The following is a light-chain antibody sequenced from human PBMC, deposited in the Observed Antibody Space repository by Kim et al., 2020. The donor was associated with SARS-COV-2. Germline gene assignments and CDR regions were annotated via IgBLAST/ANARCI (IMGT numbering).Light chain of an antibody. Sequence: QTVTLTCTGNNNNVGNQGAAWLQQHRVHPPKLLSYRNNSRPSGISERLSASRSGSTASLTITGLQPEDEADYYCSAWDTFLSAWLFGGVTQLTVL. J-gene: IGLJ3*02. V-gene: IGLV10-54*01. CDR2: RNN. CDR1: NNNVGNQG. CDR3: SAWDTFLSAWL.